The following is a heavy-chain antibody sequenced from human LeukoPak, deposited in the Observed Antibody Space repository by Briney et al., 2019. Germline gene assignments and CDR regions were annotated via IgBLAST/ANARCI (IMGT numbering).Heavy chain of an antibody. J-gene: IGHJ6*02. V-gene: IGHV3-33*01. CDR2: IWYDGSNK. CDR1: GFTFSSYG. D-gene: IGHD6-19*01. CDR3: ARDVANTIAVAGTDYYYGMDV. Sequence: GGSLRLSCAASGFTFSSYGMHWARQAPGKGLEWVAVIWYDGSNKYYADSVKGRFTISRDNSKNTLYLQMNSLRAEDTAVYYCARDVANTIAVAGTDYYYGMDVWGQGTTVTVSS.